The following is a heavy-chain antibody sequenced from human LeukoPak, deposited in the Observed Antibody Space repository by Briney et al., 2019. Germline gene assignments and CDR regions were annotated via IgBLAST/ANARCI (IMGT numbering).Heavy chain of an antibody. CDR2: INPSGGST. V-gene: IGHV1-46*01. CDR1: GYTFTSYY. Sequence: ASVKVSCRASGYTFTSYYMHWVRQAPGQGLEWMGIINPSGGSTSYAQKFQGRVTMTRDTSTSTVYMELSSLRSEDTAVYYCARMGLKFRFDYWGQGTMVTVSS. CDR3: ARMGLKFRFDY. J-gene: IGHJ4*02.